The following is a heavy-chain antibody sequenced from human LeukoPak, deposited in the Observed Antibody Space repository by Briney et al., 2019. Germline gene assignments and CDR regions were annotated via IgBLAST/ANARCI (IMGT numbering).Heavy chain of an antibody. CDR1: GYTFTSYG. CDR3: ARDRDVVVPAAMGGLWDY. D-gene: IGHD2-2*01. V-gene: IGHV1-18*01. CDR2: ISAYNGNT. J-gene: IGHJ4*02. Sequence: GASVKVSCKSSGYTFTSYGISWLRQAPGQGLEWMGWISAYNGNTNYAQKLQGRVTMTTDTSTSTAYMEPRRLRSDDTAVYYCARDRDVVVPAAMGGLWDYWGQGTLVTVSS.